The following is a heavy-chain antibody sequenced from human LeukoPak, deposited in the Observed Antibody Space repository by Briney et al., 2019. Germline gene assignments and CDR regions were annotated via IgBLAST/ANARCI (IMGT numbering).Heavy chain of an antibody. CDR1: GGSISSSSYY. D-gene: IGHD1-14*01. CDR2: ISNNGST. CDR3: ARGVRLTSFDY. V-gene: IGHV4-39*07. Sequence: SETLSLTCTVSGGSISSSSYYWGWIRQPPGKGLEWIGSISNNGSTYYNPSLKSRVTISVDTSKSQFSLNLSSVTAADTAVYYCARGVRLTSFDYWGQGTLVTVSS. J-gene: IGHJ4*02.